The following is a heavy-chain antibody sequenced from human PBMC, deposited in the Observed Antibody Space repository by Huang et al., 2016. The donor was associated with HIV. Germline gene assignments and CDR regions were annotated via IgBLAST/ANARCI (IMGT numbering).Heavy chain of an antibody. V-gene: IGHV3-30*02. CDR2: IRYDGNND. J-gene: IGHJ3*01. CDR3: VKERGSSRARSSFDF. D-gene: IGHD6-13*01. CDR1: GFPFSAYG. Sequence: QVRLVESGGGVVQPGASLTLSCSAYGFPFSAYGMDWVRQAPVKVLEWVSFIRYDGNNDYLIGSVKGRFTISRDNSNNTLYLRMNSLRPEDTAVYYCVKERGSSRARSSFDFWGQGTSVIVSS.